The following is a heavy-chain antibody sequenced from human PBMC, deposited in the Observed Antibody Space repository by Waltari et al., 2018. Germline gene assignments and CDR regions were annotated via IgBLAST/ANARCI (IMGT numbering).Heavy chain of an antibody. V-gene: IGHV1-69*04. D-gene: IGHD5-12*01. Sequence: QVQLVQSGAEVKKPGSSVKVSCKASGGTFSSYALSWVRLTPGQGREWMGGIIPILGIANYAQKFQGRVTITADESTSTAYMELSSLRSEDTAVYYCARSTSGYSGYGARFDYWGQGTLVTVSS. CDR2: IIPILGIA. CDR3: ARSTSGYSGYGARFDY. CDR1: GGTFSSYA. J-gene: IGHJ4*02.